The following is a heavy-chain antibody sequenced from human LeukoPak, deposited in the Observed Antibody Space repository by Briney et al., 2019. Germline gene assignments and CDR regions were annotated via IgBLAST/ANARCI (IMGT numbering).Heavy chain of an antibody. V-gene: IGHV3-23*01. J-gene: IGHJ4*02. Sequence: GGSLRPSCAASGFTFSGFAMSWIRQAPGKGLEWVSSISRSGESTFYADSVRGRFTISRDNSKNTVSLQMESLRAEDTALYYCAKDYAVGSIDYWGQGTLVTVSS. D-gene: IGHD3-16*01. CDR2: ISRSGEST. CDR3: AKDYAVGSIDY. CDR1: GFTFSGFA.